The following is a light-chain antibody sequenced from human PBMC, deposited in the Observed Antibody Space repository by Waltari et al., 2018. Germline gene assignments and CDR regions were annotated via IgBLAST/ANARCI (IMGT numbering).Light chain of an antibody. CDR3: QQSFSSPWT. CDR2: GAS. CDR1: QNIRTY. J-gene: IGKJ1*01. Sequence: DIQMTQSPSSLSASIGDTITVTCRASQNIRTYLNWYQQKPAKAPKLLIFGASTLPRGVPYRFSGRASGTEFTLTVTNLQPDDFATYFCQQSFSSPWTFGQGTTV. V-gene: IGKV1-39*01.